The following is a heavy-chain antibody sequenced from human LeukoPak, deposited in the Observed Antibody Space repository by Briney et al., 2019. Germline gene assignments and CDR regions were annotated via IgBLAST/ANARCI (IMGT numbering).Heavy chain of an antibody. J-gene: IGHJ4*02. CDR1: GFTFSGSA. D-gene: IGHD6-19*01. CDR3: LVLAPLADYSDY. Sequence: GGSLKLSCAASGFTFSGSAMHWVRQASGKGLEWVGRIRSKANSYATAYAASVKGRFTISRDDSKNTAYLQVNSLKTEDTAVYYCLVLAPLADYSDYWGQGTLVTVSS. V-gene: IGHV3-73*01. CDR2: IRSKANSYAT.